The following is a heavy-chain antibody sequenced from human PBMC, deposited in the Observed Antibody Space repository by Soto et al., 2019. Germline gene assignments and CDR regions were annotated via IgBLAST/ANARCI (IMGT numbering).Heavy chain of an antibody. CDR2: IYYSGTT. J-gene: IGHJ4*02. CDR3: ARGPGSGGSCLMACFVN. CDR1: SGSSTSGYYY. D-gene: IGHD6-19*01. V-gene: IGHV4-30-4*01. Sequence: TLSLTCPVSSGSSTSGYYYWSCIRQPPGNVLECIGHIYYSGTTYYNPSLKSRVTMSVDTSNDQFSLKMSSVTAADTAVYYCARGPGSGGSCLMACFVNWGPGTLVTVSS.